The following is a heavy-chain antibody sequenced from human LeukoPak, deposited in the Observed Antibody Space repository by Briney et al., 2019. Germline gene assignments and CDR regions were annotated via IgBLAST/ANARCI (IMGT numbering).Heavy chain of an antibody. J-gene: IGHJ4*02. V-gene: IGHV3-23*01. CDR3: AKMTQQWLSPYYFDY. CDR1: GFTFSNYA. Sequence: GGSLRLSCAASGFTFSNYAMTWVRQAPGKGLEWVSIISGSGGTTYYADSVKGRFTISRDNSKNTLYLQMNSLRAEDTAVYYCAKMTQQWLSPYYFDYWGQGTLVTVSS. D-gene: IGHD6-19*01. CDR2: ISGSGGTT.